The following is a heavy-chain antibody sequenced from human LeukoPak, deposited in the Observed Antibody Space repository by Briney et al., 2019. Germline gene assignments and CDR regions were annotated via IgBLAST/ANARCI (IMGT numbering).Heavy chain of an antibody. J-gene: IGHJ4*02. CDR1: GFTFSSYS. CDR2: ISSSSSYI. Sequence: NSGGSLRLSCAASGFTFSSYSMNWVRQAPGKGLEWVSSISSSSSYIYYADSVKGRFTISRDNAKNSLYLQMNSLRAEDTAVYYCARDGTAYNWNDEGFDYWGQGTLVTVSS. CDR3: ARDGTAYNWNDEGFDY. D-gene: IGHD1-1*01. V-gene: IGHV3-21*01.